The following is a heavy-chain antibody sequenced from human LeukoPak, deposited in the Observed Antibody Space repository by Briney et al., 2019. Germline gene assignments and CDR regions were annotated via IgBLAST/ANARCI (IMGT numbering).Heavy chain of an antibody. CDR2: IYYSGST. D-gene: IGHD5-18*01. V-gene: IGHV4-61*08. Sequence: PSETLSLTCTVSGGSISSGDYYWSWIRQPPGKGLEWIGYIYYSGSTNYNPSLRSRVTISVDTSKNQFSLKLSSVTAADTAVYYCARHGYSYGPPGDYFDYWGQGTLVTVSS. J-gene: IGHJ4*02. CDR3: ARHGYSYGPPGDYFDY. CDR1: GGSISSGDYY.